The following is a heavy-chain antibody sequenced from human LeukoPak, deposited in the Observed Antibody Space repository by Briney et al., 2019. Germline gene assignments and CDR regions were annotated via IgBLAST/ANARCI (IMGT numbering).Heavy chain of an antibody. CDR3: ARRVAFDI. CDR1: GYSISSGYY. CDR2: IYHSGST. V-gene: IGHV4-38-2*02. J-gene: IGHJ3*02. Sequence: SQTLSLTCTVSGYSISSGYYWGWIRQPPGKGLEWIGSIYHSGSTYYNPSLKSRVSISLDTSKNHFSLRLSSVTAADTAVYYCARRVAFDIWGQGTMVTISS.